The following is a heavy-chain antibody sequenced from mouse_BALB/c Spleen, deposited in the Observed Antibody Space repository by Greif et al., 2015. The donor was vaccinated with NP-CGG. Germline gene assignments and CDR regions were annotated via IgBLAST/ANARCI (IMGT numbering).Heavy chain of an antibody. Sequence: EVQRVESGPGLVKPSQSLSLTCSVTGYSITSGYYWNWIRQFPGNKLEWMGYISNDGSNNYNPSLKNRISITRDTSKNQFFLKLNSVTTEDTATYYCARGGGTTAPFAYWGQGTLVTVSA. CDR1: GYSITSGYY. V-gene: IGHV3-6*02. CDR3: ARGGGTTAPFAY. CDR2: ISNDGSN. D-gene: IGHD1-2*01. J-gene: IGHJ3*01.